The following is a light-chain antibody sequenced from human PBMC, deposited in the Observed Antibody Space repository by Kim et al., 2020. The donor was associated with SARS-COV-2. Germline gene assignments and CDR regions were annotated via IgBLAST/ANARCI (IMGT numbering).Light chain of an antibody. J-gene: IGLJ2*01. CDR2: GNS. Sequence: GTGSGSGGGSNSGAGYDVHGYRQLAGTGPSLLIYGNSNRPSGVRDRFSGSESGTSASLAITGLQAEDEADYYCQSYDSSLSGVVFGGGTQLTVL. V-gene: IGLV1-40*01. CDR3: QSYDSSLSGVV. CDR1: GSNSGAGYD.